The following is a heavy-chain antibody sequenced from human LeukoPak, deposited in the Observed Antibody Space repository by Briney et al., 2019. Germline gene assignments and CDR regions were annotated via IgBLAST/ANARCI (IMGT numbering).Heavy chain of an antibody. CDR3: ARVSYDFWSGYVNWFDP. Sequence: GGSLRLSCSASGFTFSNYNMNWVRQTPGKGVEWVSSISSSSTSCIYYEDSVKGRFTISRDNAKNSLYLQMNSLRAEETAVYYCARVSYDFWSGYVNWFDPWGQGTLVTVSS. J-gene: IGHJ5*02. V-gene: IGHV3-21*01. D-gene: IGHD3-3*01. CDR2: ISSSSTSCI. CDR1: GFTFSNYN.